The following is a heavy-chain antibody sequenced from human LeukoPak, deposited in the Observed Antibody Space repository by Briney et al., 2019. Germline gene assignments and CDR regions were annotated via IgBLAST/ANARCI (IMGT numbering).Heavy chain of an antibody. D-gene: IGHD4-17*01. CDR2: IDPSGGST. CDR1: GYTFTSYY. V-gene: IGHV1-46*01. Sequence: ASVKVSCKASGYTFTSYYMHWVRQAPGQGLEWMGVIDPSGGSTTYAQKFQGRVTISVGTSKNQFSLKLSSVTAADTAVYYCARGRTVTNGWGENWFDPWGQGTLVTVSS. J-gene: IGHJ5*02. CDR3: ARGRTVTNGWGENWFDP.